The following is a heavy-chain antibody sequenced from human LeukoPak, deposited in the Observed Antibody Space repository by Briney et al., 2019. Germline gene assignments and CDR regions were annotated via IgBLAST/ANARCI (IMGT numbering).Heavy chain of an antibody. CDR1: GFTFSSYP. Sequence: GGSLRLSCAASGFTFSSYPMNWVRQAPGKGLEWVSSISSSSSYIYYADSVKGRFTISRDNAKNSLYLQMNSLRAEDTAVYYCARGRIAVAPIDYWGQGTLVTVSS. J-gene: IGHJ4*02. CDR2: ISSSSSYI. V-gene: IGHV3-21*01. CDR3: ARGRIAVAPIDY. D-gene: IGHD6-13*01.